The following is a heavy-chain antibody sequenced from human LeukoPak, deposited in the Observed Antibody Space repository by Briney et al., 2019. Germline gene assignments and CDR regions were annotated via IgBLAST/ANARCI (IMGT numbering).Heavy chain of an antibody. V-gene: IGHV4-39*01. D-gene: IGHD6-13*01. J-gene: IGHJ4*02. Sequence: SETLSLACTVSGGSISTSSYYWSWIRQPPGERLEWIGTIYYSGSTYYNPSLKSRVTISVDTSKNQFSLKLTSVTAADTAVYFCASGNPPMYSSSWYYFDYWGQGTLVTVSA. CDR1: GGSISTSSYY. CDR3: ASGNPPMYSSSWYYFDY. CDR2: IYYSGST.